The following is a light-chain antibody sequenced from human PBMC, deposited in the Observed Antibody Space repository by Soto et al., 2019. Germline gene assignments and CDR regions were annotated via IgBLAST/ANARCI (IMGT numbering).Light chain of an antibody. CDR1: QSISTW. CDR2: KAS. CDR3: QPYNSYPWT. J-gene: IGKJ1*01. Sequence: IQMTQSPSTLSASVGDRVTFTCRASQSISTWLAWYQQKPGKAPKRLIYKASTLEVGVPSRFSGSGSGTEFTLTINTLQPADFATYYCQPYNSYPWTFGQGTRV. V-gene: IGKV1-5*03.